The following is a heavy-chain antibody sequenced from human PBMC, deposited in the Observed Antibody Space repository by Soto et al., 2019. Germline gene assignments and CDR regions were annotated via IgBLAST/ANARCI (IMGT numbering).Heavy chain of an antibody. J-gene: IGHJ6*02. Sequence: GGSLRLSCAASGFTFSSYGMHWVRQAPGKGLEWVAVIWYDGSNKYYADSVKGRFTISRDNSKNTLYLQMNSLRAEDTAVYYCARDRSGWELTYYYYYGMDVWGQGTTVTVSS. D-gene: IGHD1-26*01. CDR2: IWYDGSNK. CDR1: GFTFSSYG. CDR3: ARDRSGWELTYYYYYGMDV. V-gene: IGHV3-33*01.